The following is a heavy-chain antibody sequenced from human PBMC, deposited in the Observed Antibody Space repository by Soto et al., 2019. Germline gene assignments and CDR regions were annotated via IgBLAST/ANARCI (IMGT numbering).Heavy chain of an antibody. CDR1: GYSFTSYG. CDR3: AREQTSYDYIWGSYRYMNY. Sequence: ASVKVSFKASGYSFTSYGISWVRQAPGQGLEWMGWISAYNGNTNYAQKLQGRVTMTTDTSTSTAYMELRSLRSDDTAVYYCAREQTSYDYIWGSYRYMNYWGQGTLVTVPS. V-gene: IGHV1-18*01. D-gene: IGHD3-16*02. CDR2: ISAYNGNT. J-gene: IGHJ4*02.